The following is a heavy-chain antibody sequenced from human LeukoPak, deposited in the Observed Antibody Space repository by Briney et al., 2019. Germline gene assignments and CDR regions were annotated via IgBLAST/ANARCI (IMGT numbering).Heavy chain of an antibody. CDR3: AKGFLLASGNDY. CDR1: GFTFSSYA. V-gene: IGHV3-23*01. D-gene: IGHD3-9*01. Sequence: PGGSLRLSCAASGFTFSSYAMSWVRQAPGKGLEWVSAISGSGGSTYYADSVKGRFTISRDNSKNTPYLQMNSLRAEDTAVYYCAKGFLLASGNDYWGQGTLVTVSS. J-gene: IGHJ4*02. CDR2: ISGSGGST.